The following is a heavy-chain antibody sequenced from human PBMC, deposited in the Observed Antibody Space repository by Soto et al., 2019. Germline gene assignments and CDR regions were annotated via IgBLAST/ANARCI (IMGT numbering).Heavy chain of an antibody. CDR1: GGSISSYY. CDR3: ASSIVGATRSDY. CDR2: IYYSGST. V-gene: IGHV4-59*01. Sequence: PSETLSLTCTVSGGSISSYYWSWIRQPPGKGLEWIGYIYYSGSTNYNPSLKSRVTISVDTSKNQFSLKLSSVTAADTAVYYCASSIVGATRSDYWGQGTLVTVSS. J-gene: IGHJ4*02. D-gene: IGHD1-26*01.